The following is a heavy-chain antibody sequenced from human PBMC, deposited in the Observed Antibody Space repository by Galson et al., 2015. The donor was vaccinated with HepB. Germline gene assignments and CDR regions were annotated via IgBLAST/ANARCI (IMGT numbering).Heavy chain of an antibody. CDR3: AHSEFFYASIGYYWDDLDL. Sequence: PSLVKPTQTLTLTCTFSGFSLSTRGVGLGWIRQPPGKALEWLPLIYWDDDNRYSPSLKSRLTFTKDTSKNQVVLTMTNMDPVDTATYYCAHSEFFYASIGYYWDDLDLSGHGTMVAVSS. V-gene: IGHV2-5*02. CDR1: GFSLSTRGVG. CDR2: IYWDDDN. J-gene: IGHJ3*01. D-gene: IGHD3-22*01.